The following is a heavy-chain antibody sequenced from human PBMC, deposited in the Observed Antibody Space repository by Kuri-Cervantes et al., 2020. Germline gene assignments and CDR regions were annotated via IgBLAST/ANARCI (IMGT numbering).Heavy chain of an antibody. CDR2: INPSGGST. Sequence: ASVKVSFQACGYTFTSYYMHWVRQAPGQGLEWMGIINPSGGSTSYAQKFQGRVTMTRDTSTSTVYMELSSLRSEDTAVYYCARDRASLWMSIGNYWGQGTLVTVSS. D-gene: IGHD3-10*01. CDR1: GYTFTSYY. J-gene: IGHJ4*02. V-gene: IGHV1-46*01. CDR3: ARDRASLWMSIGNY.